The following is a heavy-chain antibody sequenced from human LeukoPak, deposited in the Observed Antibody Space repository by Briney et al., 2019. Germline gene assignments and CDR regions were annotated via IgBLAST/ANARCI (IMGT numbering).Heavy chain of an antibody. V-gene: IGHV4-30-4*01. CDR1: GGSISSGDYY. J-gene: IGHJ4*02. CDR2: IYYSGST. D-gene: IGHD6-19*01. CDR3: ARGAPYSSGWLAGY. Sequence: PSETLSLTCTVSGGSISSGDYYWSWIRQSPGKGLEWIGYIYYSGSTYYNPPLKSRVTLSIDTSKNHFSLKLSSVTAADTAVYYCARGAPYSSGWLAGYWGQGTLVTVSS.